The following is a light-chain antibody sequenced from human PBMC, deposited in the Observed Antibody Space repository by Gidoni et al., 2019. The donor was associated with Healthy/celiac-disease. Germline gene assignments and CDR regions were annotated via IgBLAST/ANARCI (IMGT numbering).Light chain of an antibody. V-gene: IGLV3-1*01. CDR3: QAWDSSTHVV. CDR2: QDS. Sequence: SYELTQPPSVSVSPGQTASITCSGETLGDKYACWYQQKPGQSPVLVIYQDSKRPSGIPERFSGSNSGNTATLTISGTQAMDEADYYCQAWDSSTHVVFGGGTKLTVL. CDR1: TLGDKY. J-gene: IGLJ2*01.